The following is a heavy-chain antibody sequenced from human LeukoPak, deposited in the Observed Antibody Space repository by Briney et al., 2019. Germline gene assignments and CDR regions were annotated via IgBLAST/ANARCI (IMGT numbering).Heavy chain of an antibody. V-gene: IGHV4-59*01. D-gene: IGHD5-18*01. CDR2: IHYSGGP. CDR3: ARRIQLWSDWYFDL. Sequence: SETLSLTCTVSGDSITSDYWSWVRQPPGKGLEWIGYIHYSGGPNFNPSLKSRVTMSVETSKNQFSLKLSTVTAEDTAVYYWARRIQLWSDWYFDLWGRGTLVTASS. J-gene: IGHJ2*01. CDR1: GDSITSDY.